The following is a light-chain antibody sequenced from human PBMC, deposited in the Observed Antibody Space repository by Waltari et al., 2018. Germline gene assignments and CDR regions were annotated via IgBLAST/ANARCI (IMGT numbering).Light chain of an antibody. V-gene: IGKV2-28*01. J-gene: IGKJ2*01. CDR2: LGS. Sequence: DIVMTQSPLSLPVTPGEPASISCRSSQSLQKSIGNNYLDWYVQKPGQPPQLVIYLGSNRASGGPDRFSGSGSGKCFRLKISRVEAEDVGRYYCMQTLQSRLTFGQWTKLEI. CDR1: QSLQKSIGNNY. CDR3: MQTLQSRLT.